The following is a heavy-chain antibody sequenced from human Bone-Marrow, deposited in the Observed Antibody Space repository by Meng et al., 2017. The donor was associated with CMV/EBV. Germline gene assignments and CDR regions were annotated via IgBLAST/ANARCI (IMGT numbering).Heavy chain of an antibody. V-gene: IGHV3-49*04. Sequence: GESLKISCTASGFTFGDYAMSWVRQAPGKGLEWVGFIRSKAYGGTTEYAASVKGRFTISRDDSKSIAYLQMNSLKTEDTAVYYCTRHSSGWYGGAFDYWDQETLATVSS. J-gene: IGHJ4*02. CDR2: IRSKAYGGTT. CDR1: GFTFGDYA. D-gene: IGHD6-19*01. CDR3: TRHSSGWYGGAFDY.